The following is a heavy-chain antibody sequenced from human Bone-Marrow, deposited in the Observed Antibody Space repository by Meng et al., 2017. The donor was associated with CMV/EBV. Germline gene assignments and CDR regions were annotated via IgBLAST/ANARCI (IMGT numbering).Heavy chain of an antibody. V-gene: IGHV3-74*01. D-gene: IGHD5-12*01. Sequence: GGSLRLSCAASGFTFSSYWMHWVRQAPGKGLVWVSRINSDGSSTSYADSVKGRFTISRDNAKNTLYLQMNSLRAEDTAVYYCAASRYSGYDLYYWGQGTRVTGSS. CDR1: GFTFSSYW. J-gene: IGHJ4*02. CDR3: AASRYSGYDLYY. CDR2: INSDGSST.